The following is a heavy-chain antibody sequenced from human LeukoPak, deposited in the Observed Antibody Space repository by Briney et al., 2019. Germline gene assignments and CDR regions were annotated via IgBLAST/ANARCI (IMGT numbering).Heavy chain of an antibody. CDR1: GFTFSNYW. J-gene: IGHJ4*02. V-gene: IGHV3-21*04. Sequence: GSLRLSCAASGFTFSNYWMNWVRQAPGKGLEWVSSISSSSSYIYYADSVKGRFTISRDNSKNTIYLQMNSLRAEDTAIYYCAKRSSTSSGFFDFWGRGTLVTVSS. CDR3: AKRSSTSSGFFDF. D-gene: IGHD3-22*01. CDR2: ISSSSSYI.